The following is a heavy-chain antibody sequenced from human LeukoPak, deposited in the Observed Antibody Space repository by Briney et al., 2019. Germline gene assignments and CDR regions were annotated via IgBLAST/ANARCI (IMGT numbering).Heavy chain of an antibody. CDR2: IYPGDSDT. V-gene: IGHV5-51*01. Sequence: GASLKISCKGSGSIFTSYWIGWVRPLPGKGLEWMGIIYPGDSDTRYSPSFQGQVTISADKSISTAYLQWSSLKASDTTMYYCARQDYYDSSGYYYEFDYWGQGTLVTVSS. D-gene: IGHD3-22*01. CDR3: ARQDYYDSSGYYYEFDY. J-gene: IGHJ4*02. CDR1: GSIFTSYW.